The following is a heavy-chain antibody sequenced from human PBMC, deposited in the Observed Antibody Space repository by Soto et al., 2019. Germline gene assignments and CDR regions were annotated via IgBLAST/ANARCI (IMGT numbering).Heavy chain of an antibody. Sequence: QLQESGPGLVKPSQTLSLTCTVSGASINNNDYYWSWIRQTPGKGPEWIGYVYYSGSTDYIPSLKSRLSMSIDKSQNRFTLKLNSVTAADTATYYCARMSYFYDKWYFDLWGRGTLVTVSS. CDR1: GASINNNDYY. D-gene: IGHD3-22*01. V-gene: IGHV4-30-4*01. CDR2: VYYSGST. CDR3: ARMSYFYDKWYFDL. J-gene: IGHJ2*01.